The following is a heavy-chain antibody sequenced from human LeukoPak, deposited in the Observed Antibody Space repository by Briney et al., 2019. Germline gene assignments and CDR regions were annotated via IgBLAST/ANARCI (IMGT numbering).Heavy chain of an antibody. D-gene: IGHD6-19*01. CDR2: ISTDGRTT. CDR3: ASFEQQWLESY. V-gene: IGHV3-74*01. CDR1: GFAPSKDW. J-gene: IGHJ4*02. Sequence: GGSLRLSCVASGFAPSKDWMHWVRQVPGEGLEWVSRISTDGRTTGYADSVKGRFTISRDNAKNTLFLEMNNLKVEDTAVYYCASFEQQWLESYWGLGTLVTVSS.